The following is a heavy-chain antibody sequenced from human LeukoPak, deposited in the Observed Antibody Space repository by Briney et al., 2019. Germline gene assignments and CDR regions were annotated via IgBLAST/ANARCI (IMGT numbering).Heavy chain of an antibody. CDR1: GGSFSGYY. J-gene: IGHJ4*02. V-gene: IGHV4-34*01. CDR2: INHSGST. D-gene: IGHD3-22*01. CDR3: ARVRVTRYYYDSSGSKYYFDY. Sequence: SETLSLTCAVYGGSFSGYYWSWIRQPPGKGLEWIGEINHSGSTNYNPSLKSRVTISVDTSKNQSSLKLSSVTAADTAVYYCARVRVTRYYYDSSGSKYYFDYWGQGTLVTVSS.